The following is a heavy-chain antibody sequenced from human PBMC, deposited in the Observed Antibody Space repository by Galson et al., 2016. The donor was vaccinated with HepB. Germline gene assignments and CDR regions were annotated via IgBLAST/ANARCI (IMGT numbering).Heavy chain of an antibody. CDR2: ISYDGSNK. Sequence: SLRLSCAASGFIFSRYGMHWVRQAPGKGLEWVTFISYDGSNKYYADSVKGRFTISRDNSKNTLYLQMNSLRAEDTAVYYCAKDPYYYGSGSYLYFHYWGQGTLVTVSS. J-gene: IGHJ4*02. V-gene: IGHV3-30*18. D-gene: IGHD3-10*01. CDR3: AKDPYYYGSGSYLYFHY. CDR1: GFIFSRYG.